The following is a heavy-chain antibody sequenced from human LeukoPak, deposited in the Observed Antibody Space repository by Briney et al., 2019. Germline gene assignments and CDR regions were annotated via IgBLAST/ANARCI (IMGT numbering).Heavy chain of an antibody. J-gene: IGHJ4*02. CDR2: IRSDGSNK. Sequence: PGGSLRLSCAASGFTFKTYGMHWVRQAPGMGLEWVAFIRSDGSNKYYADSVKGRFTISRDNPKNTLYLQMNSLRAEDTAVYYCARAGGQMMVRGVIDYWGQGTLVTVSS. CDR1: GFTFKTYG. CDR3: ARAGGQMMVRGVIDY. V-gene: IGHV3-30*02. D-gene: IGHD3-10*01.